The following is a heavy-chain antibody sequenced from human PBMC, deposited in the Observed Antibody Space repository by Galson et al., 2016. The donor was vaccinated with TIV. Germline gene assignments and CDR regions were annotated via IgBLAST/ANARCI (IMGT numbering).Heavy chain of an antibody. J-gene: IGHJ4*02. CDR1: GFTFSDYW. CDR2: IKQDGTDQ. D-gene: IGHD4-17*01. Sequence: SLRLSCAASGFTFSDYWMHWVRQAPGKGLEWVANIKQDGTDQNYVDSVKGRFSISRDNAKNSLFLQMNTLRPEDTAVYYCARDWDDYGAHSALDDWGQGTLVTVSS. V-gene: IGHV3-7*01. CDR3: ARDWDDYGAHSALDD.